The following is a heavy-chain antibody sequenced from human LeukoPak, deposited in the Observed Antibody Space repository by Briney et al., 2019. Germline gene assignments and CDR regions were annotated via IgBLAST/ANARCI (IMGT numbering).Heavy chain of an antibody. D-gene: IGHD3-22*01. CDR3: ARQGGFYDNRGYNDAFDI. CDR1: GYSFTTYW. J-gene: IGHJ3*02. CDR2: IDPSDSYA. V-gene: IGHV5-10-1*01. Sequence: GESLKISCKGSGYSFTTYWISWVRQMPGKGLEWMGRIDPSDSYANYSPSFQGHVTISVDKSISTAYLQWSSLKASDTAMYYCARQGGFYDNRGYNDAFDIWGQGTVVTVSS.